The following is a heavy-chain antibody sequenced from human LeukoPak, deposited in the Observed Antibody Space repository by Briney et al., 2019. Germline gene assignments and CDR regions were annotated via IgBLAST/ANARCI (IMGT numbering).Heavy chain of an antibody. V-gene: IGHV4-34*01. D-gene: IGHD1-26*01. Sequence: SETLSLTCAVYGGSFSGYYWSWIRQPPGKGLEWIGEINHSGSTNYNPSLKSRVTISVDTSKNQFSLKLSSVTAADTAVYYCARRRGDRGIDYWGQGTLVTVSS. CDR3: ARRRGDRGIDY. CDR1: GGSFSGYY. J-gene: IGHJ4*02. CDR2: INHSGST.